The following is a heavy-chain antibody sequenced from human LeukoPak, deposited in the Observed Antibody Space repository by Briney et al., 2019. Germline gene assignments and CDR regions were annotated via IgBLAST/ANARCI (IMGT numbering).Heavy chain of an antibody. V-gene: IGHV1-8*01. CDR3: ARDGVEMATTALFDY. CDR2: MSPNSGDT. J-gene: IGHJ4*02. D-gene: IGHD5-24*01. CDR1: GYTFTSYD. Sequence: ASVKVSCKAPGYTFTSYDINWVRQATGQGLEWMGWMSPNSGDTGYAQKFQGRVTITADESTSTAYMELSSLRSEDTAVYYCARDGVEMATTALFDYWGQGTLVTVSS.